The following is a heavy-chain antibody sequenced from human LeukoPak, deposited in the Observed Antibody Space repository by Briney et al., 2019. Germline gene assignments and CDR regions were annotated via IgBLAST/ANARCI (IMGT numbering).Heavy chain of an antibody. CDR2: IYTSGST. CDR3: ARQGRDYESIFDY. Sequence: PSQTLSLTCTVSGGSISSGSYYWSWIRQPAGRGLEWIGRIYTSGSTNYNPSLKSRVTISVDTSKNQFSLKLSSVTAADTAVYYCARQGRDYESIFDYWGQGTLVTVSS. V-gene: IGHV4-61*02. J-gene: IGHJ4*02. CDR1: GGSISSGSYY. D-gene: IGHD4-17*01.